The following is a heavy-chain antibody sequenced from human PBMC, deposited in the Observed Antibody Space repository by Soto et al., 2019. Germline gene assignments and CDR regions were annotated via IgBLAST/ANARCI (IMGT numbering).Heavy chain of an antibody. J-gene: IGHJ4*02. V-gene: IGHV3-23*01. CDR1: GFAFSSYA. D-gene: IGHD4-17*01. CDR2: ISSSGVTT. CDR3: AKAYAERVTTWV. Sequence: VQLLESGGGLVQPGGSLRLSCTASGFAFSSYAMSWVRQAPGKGLEWVSGISSSGVTTYYAASVEGRFTISRDNSKSTLYLHMSSLRAEDTATYYCAKAYAERVTTWVWGQGTLVTVSS.